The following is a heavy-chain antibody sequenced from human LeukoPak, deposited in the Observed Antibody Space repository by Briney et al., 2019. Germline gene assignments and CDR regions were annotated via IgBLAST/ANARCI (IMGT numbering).Heavy chain of an antibody. CDR2: FDPEDGET. D-gene: IGHD6-13*01. CDR3: ASLKEAAAGPFDY. CDR1: GYALTELS. J-gene: IGHJ4*02. Sequence: ASVKVSCKVSGYALTELSMHWVRQAPGKGLEWMGGFDPEDGETIYAQKFQGRVTMTEDTSTDTAYMELSSLRSEDTAVYYCASLKEAAAGPFDYWGQGTLVTVSS. V-gene: IGHV1-24*01.